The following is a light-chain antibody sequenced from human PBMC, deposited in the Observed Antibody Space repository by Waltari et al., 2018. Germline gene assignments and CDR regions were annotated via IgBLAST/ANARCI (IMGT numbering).Light chain of an antibody. CDR3: QQYGSSVLYT. V-gene: IGKV3-20*01. CDR2: GAA. J-gene: IGKJ2*01. Sequence: ALTQSPRTLSLSPGERATLSCRASQSLTKRYLSWYQQKPGTAPRLLIYGAASRDAGIPDRFSGSGSGTDFTLTISRLEPEYFAVYYCQQYGSSVLYTFGQGTKLEIK. CDR1: QSLTKRY.